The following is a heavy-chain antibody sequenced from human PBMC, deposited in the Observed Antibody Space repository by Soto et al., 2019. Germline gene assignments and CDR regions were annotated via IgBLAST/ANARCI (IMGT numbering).Heavy chain of an antibody. V-gene: IGHV3-30*18. CDR2: ISYDGSNK. D-gene: IGHD1-1*01. J-gene: IGHJ6*02. Sequence: QVQLVESGGGVVQPGRSLRLSCAASGFTFSSYGMHWVRQAPGKGLEWVAVISYDGSNKYYADSVKGRFTISRDNSQNTLYLQMNSLRAEDTAVYYCAKDPYSELWNAGGYYYYYGMDVWGQGTTVTVSS. CDR3: AKDPYSELWNAGGYYYYYGMDV. CDR1: GFTFSSYG.